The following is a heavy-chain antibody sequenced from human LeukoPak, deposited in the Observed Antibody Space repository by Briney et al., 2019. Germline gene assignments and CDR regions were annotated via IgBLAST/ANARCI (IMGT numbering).Heavy chain of an antibody. Sequence: GGSLRLSCAASGFTFSTYGMSWVRQAPGKGLEWVSAISGSGGSTYYADSVKGRFTISRDNSKNTLYLQMNSLRAEDTAVYYCAKVLRVGGFIDYWGQGTLVTVSS. CDR3: AKVLRVGGFIDY. J-gene: IGHJ4*02. CDR1: GFTFSTYG. V-gene: IGHV3-23*01. D-gene: IGHD5-12*01. CDR2: ISGSGGST.